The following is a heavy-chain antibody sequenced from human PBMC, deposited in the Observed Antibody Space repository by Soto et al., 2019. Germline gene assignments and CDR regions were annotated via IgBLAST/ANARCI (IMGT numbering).Heavy chain of an antibody. CDR3: AREEGGGYDHRWFDP. J-gene: IGHJ5*02. V-gene: IGHV4-31*03. CDR1: GGSISSGGYY. D-gene: IGHD5-12*01. Sequence: QVQLQESGPGLVKPSQTLSLTCTVSGGSISSGGYYWSWIRQHPGKGLEWIGYIFYSGSTYYNPSLKSRVTISVDTSKNQFSLKLSSVTAADTAVYYCAREEGGGYDHRWFDPWGQGALVTASS. CDR2: IFYSGST.